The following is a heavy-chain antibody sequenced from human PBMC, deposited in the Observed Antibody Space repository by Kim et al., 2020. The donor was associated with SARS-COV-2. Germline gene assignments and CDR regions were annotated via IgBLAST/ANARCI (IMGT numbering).Heavy chain of an antibody. D-gene: IGHD2-2*01. CDR2: ISYDGSNK. J-gene: IGHJ5*02. CDR3: AIIAGMPNWFDP. V-gene: IGHV3-30*03. Sequence: GGSLRLSCAASGFTFSSYGMHWVRQAPGKGLEWVAVISYDGSNKYYADSVKGRFTISRDNSKNTLYLQMNSLRAEDTAVYYCAIIAGMPNWFDPWGQGTLVTVSS. CDR1: GFTFSSYG.